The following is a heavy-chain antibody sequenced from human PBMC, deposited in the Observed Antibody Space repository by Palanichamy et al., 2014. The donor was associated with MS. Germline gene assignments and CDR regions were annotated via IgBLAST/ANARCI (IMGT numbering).Heavy chain of an antibody. D-gene: IGHD2-2*01. Sequence: SYASSWVRQAPGQGLEWMGGIIPIFGTANYAQKFQGRVTITADKSTSTAYMELSSLRSEDTAVYYCARADCSSTCFSLDPWGQGTLVTVSS. V-gene: IGHV1-69*06. CDR3: ARADCSSTCFSLDP. CDR1: SYA. J-gene: IGHJ5*02. CDR2: IIPIFGTA.